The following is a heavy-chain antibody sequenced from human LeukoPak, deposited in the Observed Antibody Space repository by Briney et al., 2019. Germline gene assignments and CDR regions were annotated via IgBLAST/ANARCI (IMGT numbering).Heavy chain of an antibody. J-gene: IGHJ4*02. CDR1: GFTFSSYW. Sequence: GGSLRLSCAASGFTFSSYWMHWVRQAPGKGLVWVSRINTDGSSTSYADSVKGRFTISRDNAKNTLYLQMNSLRAEDTAVYYCARGGPLPGIAAAGKGHLIDYWGQGTLVTVS. D-gene: IGHD6-13*01. CDR2: INTDGSST. V-gene: IGHV3-74*01. CDR3: ARGGPLPGIAAAGKGHLIDY.